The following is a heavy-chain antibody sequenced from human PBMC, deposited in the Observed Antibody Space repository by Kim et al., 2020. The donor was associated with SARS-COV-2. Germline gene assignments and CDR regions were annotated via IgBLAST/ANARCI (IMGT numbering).Heavy chain of an antibody. D-gene: IGHD2-21*01. CDR3: AKDHGISEVVIAQDYGMDV. J-gene: IGHJ6*02. CDR1: GFTFSSYA. V-gene: IGHV3-23*01. CDR2: ISGSGGST. Sequence: GGSLRLSCAASGFTFSSYAMSWVRQAPGKGLEWVSAISGSGGSTYYADSVKGRFTISRDNSKNTLYLQMNSLRAEDTAVYYCAKDHGISEVVIAQDYGMDVWGQGTTVTVSS.